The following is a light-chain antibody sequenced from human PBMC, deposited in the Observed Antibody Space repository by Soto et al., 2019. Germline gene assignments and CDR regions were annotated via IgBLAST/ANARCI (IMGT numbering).Light chain of an antibody. Sequence: DIQMTRSPSTLSASVGDRVTITCRASQSVDRWLAWYQQRPGKAPKALIYKASNLESGVPSRFSGSGSGTEFTLTITSLQPGDIATYYCQQYTTLVTFGQGTMVEMK. J-gene: IGKJ1*01. CDR2: KAS. CDR1: QSVDRW. V-gene: IGKV1-5*03. CDR3: QQYTTLVT.